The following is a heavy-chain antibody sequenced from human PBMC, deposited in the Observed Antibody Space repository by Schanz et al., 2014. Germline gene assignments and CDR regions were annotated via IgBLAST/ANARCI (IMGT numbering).Heavy chain of an antibody. Sequence: QVQLVQSGAAVKKPGSSVKVSCKASGGSFASYTLNWMRQARGQGPELVGRIVPLINVTLYAHNFQGTVAITADTSTGTTYMELNTLRSEYTAVYYCGEYGSDGDMDPWGQGTLVTVSS. D-gene: IGHD4-17*01. CDR3: GEYGSDGDMDP. CDR2: IVPLINVT. V-gene: IGHV1-69*02. CDR1: GGSFASYT. J-gene: IGHJ5*02.